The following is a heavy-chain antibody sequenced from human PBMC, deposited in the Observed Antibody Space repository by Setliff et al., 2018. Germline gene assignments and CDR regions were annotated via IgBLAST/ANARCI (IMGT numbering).Heavy chain of an antibody. Sequence: SETLSLTCTVSGGSISNHYWSWIRQPAGKGLEWIGRIYTSGSTNYNPSLKSRVTMSVDTSKNQFSLKLSSVTAADTAAYYCARKGISALSGAFDMWGQGTMVTV. CDR2: IYTSGST. D-gene: IGHD1-26*01. CDR3: ARKGISALSGAFDM. V-gene: IGHV4-4*07. CDR1: GGSISNHY. J-gene: IGHJ3*02.